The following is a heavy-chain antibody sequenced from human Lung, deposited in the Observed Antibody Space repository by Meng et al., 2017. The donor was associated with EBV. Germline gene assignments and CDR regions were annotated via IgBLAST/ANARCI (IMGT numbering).Heavy chain of an antibody. J-gene: IGHJ4*02. CDR2: ISHSGRSI. V-gene: IGHV3-11*01. CDR1: GFTFRDYY. D-gene: IGHD3-22*01. CDR3: VRGADYYDTDGYYYDY. Sequence: QVQLVESGGGLSKPGGSLRLSCAASGFTFRDYYMNWIRQAPGKGLEWLSYISHSGRSISYADSVKGRFTISRDNAKNSLSLQMNSLSAEDTAMYYCVRGADYYDTDGYYYDYWGQGVLVTVYS.